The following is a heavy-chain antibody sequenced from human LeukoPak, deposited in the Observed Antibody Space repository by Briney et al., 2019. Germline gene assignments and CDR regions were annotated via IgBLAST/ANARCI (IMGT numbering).Heavy chain of an antibody. D-gene: IGHD5-18*01. Sequence: SETLSLTCTVSGDSINRNTYYWGWIRQPPGKGLEWFGNIYYSGSTFYNPSLKSRVTISVDTSKNQFSPKLSSVTAADTAVYYCARVTATATRFDYWGQGTLVTVSS. J-gene: IGHJ4*02. CDR1: GDSINRNTYY. CDR3: ARVTATATRFDY. CDR2: IYYSGST. V-gene: IGHV4-39*01.